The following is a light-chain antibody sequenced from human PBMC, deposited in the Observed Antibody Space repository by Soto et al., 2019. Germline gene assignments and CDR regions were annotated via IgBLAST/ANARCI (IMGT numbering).Light chain of an antibody. CDR1: QSINSF. CDR2: GAS. J-gene: IGKJ5*01. Sequence: EIVLTQSPGTLSLSPGEGATLSCRASQSINSFLAWYQQRRGQAPRLLIHGASNRATGIPDRFSGSGSGPDFTLTISRLEPEDFAVYYCQVRTNWSIAFGRGTRLEIK. V-gene: IGKV3-11*01. CDR3: QVRTNWSIA.